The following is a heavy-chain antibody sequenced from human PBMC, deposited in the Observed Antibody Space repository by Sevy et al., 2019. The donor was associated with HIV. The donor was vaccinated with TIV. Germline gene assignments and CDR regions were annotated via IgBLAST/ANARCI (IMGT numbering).Heavy chain of an antibody. J-gene: IGHJ3*02. CDR1: GFTFSSNA. D-gene: IGHD2-2*02. Sequence: GGSLRLSCEASGFTFSSNAMSWVRQAPGKGLEWVSGISGGGGDTFYADSVKGRFTISRDNSKNTLFLQINRLRAEDTALYYCVKGARYTIPNDAFDIWGQGTMVTVSS. V-gene: IGHV3-23*01. CDR3: VKGARYTIPNDAFDI. CDR2: ISGGGGDT.